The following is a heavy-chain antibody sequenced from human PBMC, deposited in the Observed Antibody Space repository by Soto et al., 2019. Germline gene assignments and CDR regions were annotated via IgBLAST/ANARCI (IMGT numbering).Heavy chain of an antibody. V-gene: IGHV3-23*01. CDR1: GFTFSSYS. Sequence: HPGGSLRLSCATSGFTFSSYSMTWVRQAPGEGLEWVSTISGSGTTTKYADSVKGRFTISRDNSKNTLHLQMNSLRAEDTAVYYCAQGVNYDTSGYFFGYWGQGTLVTVSS. J-gene: IGHJ4*02. D-gene: IGHD3-22*01. CDR2: ISGSGTTT. CDR3: AQGVNYDTSGYFFGY.